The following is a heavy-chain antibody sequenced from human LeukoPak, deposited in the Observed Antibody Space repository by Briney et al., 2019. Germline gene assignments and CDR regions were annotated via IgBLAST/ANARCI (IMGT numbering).Heavy chain of an antibody. CDR1: GGTFSSYA. CDR2: IIPILGIA. J-gene: IGHJ5*02. CDR3: ASSGQYAVVVPAAIVDRWYNWFDP. Sequence: SVKVSCKASGGTFSSYAISWVRQAPGQGLEWMGRIIPILGIANYAQKFQGRVTITADKSTSTAYMELSSLRSEDTAVYYCASSGQYAVVVPAAIVDRWYNWFDPGGQGTLVTVSS. D-gene: IGHD2-2*02. V-gene: IGHV1-69*04.